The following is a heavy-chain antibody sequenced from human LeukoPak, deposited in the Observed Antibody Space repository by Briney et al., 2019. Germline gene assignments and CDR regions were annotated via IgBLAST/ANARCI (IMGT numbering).Heavy chain of an antibody. Sequence: GWSLTLSCAASRCTFSEYYMSWIRQAPPEELEGVSYLRRSGSPISYAESVKGRFTISRDNAKHSLYLQLNSLRAEDTAVYYCAREVDHDAFDIWGQGTMVTVSS. J-gene: IGHJ3*02. CDR1: RCTFSEYY. CDR3: AREVDHDAFDI. CDR2: LRRSGSPI. D-gene: IGHD2-2*01. V-gene: IGHV3-11*04.